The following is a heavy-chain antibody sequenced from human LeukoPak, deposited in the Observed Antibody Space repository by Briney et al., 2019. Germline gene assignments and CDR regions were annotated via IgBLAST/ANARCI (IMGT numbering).Heavy chain of an antibody. J-gene: IGHJ4*02. Sequence: GGSLRLSCAASGFTFSGSAMHWVRQASGKGLEWVGRIRSKANSYATAYAASVKGRFTISRDDSKNTAYLQMNSLKTEDTAVYYCTRRDCSGGSCYPDYWGQGTLVTVSS. V-gene: IGHV3-73*01. CDR2: IRSKANSYAT. D-gene: IGHD2-15*01. CDR1: GFTFSGSA. CDR3: TRRDCSGGSCYPDY.